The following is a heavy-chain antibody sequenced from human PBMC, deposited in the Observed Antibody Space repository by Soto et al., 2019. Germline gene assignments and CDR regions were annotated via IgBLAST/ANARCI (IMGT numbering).Heavy chain of an antibody. D-gene: IGHD3-22*01. V-gene: IGHV4-30-4*01. CDR3: ARTHYSDRSGTDY. CDR2: IYYSGST. CDR1: GGSIRSGGSY. Sequence: PSETLSLTCTVSGGSIRSGGSYWSWIRQPPGKGLEWIGYIYYSGSTYYNPSLKSRVTISLDTSKNQFSLNLSSVTAADTAVYYCARTHYSDRSGTDYWGQGTLVTVSS. J-gene: IGHJ4*02.